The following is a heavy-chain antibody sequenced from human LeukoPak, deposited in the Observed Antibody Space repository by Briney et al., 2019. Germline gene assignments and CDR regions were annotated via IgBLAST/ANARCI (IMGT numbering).Heavy chain of an antibody. J-gene: IGHJ4*02. D-gene: IGHD2/OR15-2a*01. CDR1: GFIFSNYV. CDR2: ISSGSNSI. V-gene: IGHV3-48*02. CDR3: ARGPSNRHFDY. Sequence: PGGSLLLSCAASGFIFSNYVMSWVRQAPGKGLEWVSHISSGSNSINYADSVKGRFTISRDNAKNSLLLQMNSLRDEDTAVYYCARGPSNRHFDYWGQGTLVTVSS.